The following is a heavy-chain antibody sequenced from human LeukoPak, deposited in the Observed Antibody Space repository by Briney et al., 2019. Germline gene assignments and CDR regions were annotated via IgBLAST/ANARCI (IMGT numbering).Heavy chain of an antibody. V-gene: IGHV1-69*05. J-gene: IGHJ6*03. CDR2: IIPIFGTA. CDR3: AREGGTIFGVVISYYYYYMDV. D-gene: IGHD3-3*01. CDR1: GGTFSSYA. Sequence: SVKVSCKASGGTFSSYAISWVRQAPGQGLEWMGRIIPIFGTANYAQKFQGRVTITTGESTSTAYMELSSLRSEDTAVYYCAREGGTIFGVVISYYYYYMDVWGKGTTVTVSS.